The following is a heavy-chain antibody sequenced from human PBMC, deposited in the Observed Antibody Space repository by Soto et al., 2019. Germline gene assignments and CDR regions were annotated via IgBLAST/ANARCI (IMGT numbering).Heavy chain of an antibody. V-gene: IGHV1-2*04. CDR2: INPNSGGT. D-gene: IGHD3-9*01. CDR1: GYTFTGYY. J-gene: IGHJ1*01. Sequence: ASVKVSCKASGYTFTGYYMHWVRQAPGQGLEWMGWINPNSGGTNYAQKFQGWVTMTRDTSISTAYMELSRLRSDDTAVYYCARDVACTECILTDDADHFQLWARRTPDTVS. CDR3: ARDVACTECILTDDADHFQL.